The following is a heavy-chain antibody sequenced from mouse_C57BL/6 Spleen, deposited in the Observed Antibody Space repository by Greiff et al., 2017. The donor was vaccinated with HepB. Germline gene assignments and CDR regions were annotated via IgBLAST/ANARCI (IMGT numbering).Heavy chain of an antibody. J-gene: IGHJ3*01. Sequence: QVHVKQSGTELVKPGASVKISCKASGYAFSSSWMNWVKQRPGKGLEWIGRIYPGDGDTNYNGKFKGKATLTADKSSSTAYMQLSSLTSEDSAVYFCAITTVVVPPFAYWGQGTLVTVSA. V-gene: IGHV1-82*01. CDR2: IYPGDGDT. CDR3: AITTVVVPPFAY. CDR1: GYAFSSSW. D-gene: IGHD1-1*01.